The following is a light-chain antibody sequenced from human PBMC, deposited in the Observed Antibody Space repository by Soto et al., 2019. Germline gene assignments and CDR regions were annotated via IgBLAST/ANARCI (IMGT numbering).Light chain of an antibody. V-gene: IGLV2-14*01. CDR3: SSYTSSTTSWV. CDR2: EVT. CDR1: SSDVGIYNY. Sequence: SALTQPASVSGSPGQSITISCTGTSSDVGIYNYVSWYQQHPGKAPKLMIYEVTNRPSGVSNRFSGSKSGNTASLTISGLQAEDEADYYCSSYTSSTTSWVFGGGTKLTVL. J-gene: IGLJ3*02.